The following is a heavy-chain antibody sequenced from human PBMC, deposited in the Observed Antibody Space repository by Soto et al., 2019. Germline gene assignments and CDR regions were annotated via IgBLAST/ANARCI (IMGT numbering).Heavy chain of an antibody. CDR2: IYPGDSDT. Sequence: GESLKISCKGSGYSFTSYWIGWVRQMPGKGLEWMGIIYPGDSDTRYSPSFQGQVTISADKSISTAYLQWSSLQASDTAMYYCARLPIYSGSWPEATVDAYFDYWGQGTLVTVSS. D-gene: IGHD1-26*01. CDR3: ARLPIYSGSWPEATVDAYFDY. J-gene: IGHJ4*02. V-gene: IGHV5-51*01. CDR1: GYSFTSYW.